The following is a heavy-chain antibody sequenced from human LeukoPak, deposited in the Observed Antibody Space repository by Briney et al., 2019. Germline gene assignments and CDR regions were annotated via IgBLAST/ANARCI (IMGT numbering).Heavy chain of an antibody. Sequence: PGGSLRLSCVASGFTFYNYAMHWVRQAPGKGLEYVSAIGGNGDTSYYADSVKGRFTIPRDNSKNTVYLQLGSLRTEDMAVYYCATRHEYSYPYWGQGTLVTVSS. CDR2: IGGNGDTS. D-gene: IGHD5-18*01. J-gene: IGHJ4*02. CDR1: GFTFYNYA. CDR3: ATRHEYSYPY. V-gene: IGHV3-64*02.